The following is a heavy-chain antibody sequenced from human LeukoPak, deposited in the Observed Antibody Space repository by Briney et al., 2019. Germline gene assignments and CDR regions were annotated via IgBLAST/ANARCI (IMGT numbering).Heavy chain of an antibody. V-gene: IGHV1-46*01. CDR3: ARGLRWIAVAGTWYYFDY. Sequence: ASVKVSCKASGYTFTSYYMHWVRQAPGQGLEWMGIINPSGGSTSYAQNFQGRVTITRNTSISTAYMELSSLRSEDTAVYYCARGLRWIAVAGTWYYFDYWGQGTLVAVSS. CDR2: INPSGGST. J-gene: IGHJ4*02. D-gene: IGHD6-19*01. CDR1: GYTFTSYY.